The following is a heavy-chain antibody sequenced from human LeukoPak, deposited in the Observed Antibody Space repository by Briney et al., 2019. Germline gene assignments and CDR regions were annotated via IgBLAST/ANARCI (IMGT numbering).Heavy chain of an antibody. Sequence: SVKVSCKASGGTFSSYAISWVRQAPGQGLEWMGRIIPIFGTANYAQKFQGRVTITTDESTSTAYMELSSLRSEGTAVYYCARGGYDFWSGPNWFDPWGQGTLVTASS. CDR2: IIPIFGTA. CDR1: GGTFSSYA. V-gene: IGHV1-69*05. J-gene: IGHJ5*02. D-gene: IGHD3-3*01. CDR3: ARGGYDFWSGPNWFDP.